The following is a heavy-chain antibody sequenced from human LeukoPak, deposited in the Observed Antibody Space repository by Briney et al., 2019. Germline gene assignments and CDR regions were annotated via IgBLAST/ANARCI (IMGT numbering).Heavy chain of an antibody. Sequence: PSETLSLTCTVSGGSISGNSYYWGWIRQPPGKGLEWIGNIFYTGSTYYNPSLKSRVIISVDTSKNQFSLKLNSVTAADTAVYYCATFHYYYGMDVWGQGTTVTASS. CDR1: GGSISGNSYY. D-gene: IGHD2/OR15-2a*01. V-gene: IGHV4-39*01. CDR3: ATFHYYYGMDV. J-gene: IGHJ6*02. CDR2: IFYTGST.